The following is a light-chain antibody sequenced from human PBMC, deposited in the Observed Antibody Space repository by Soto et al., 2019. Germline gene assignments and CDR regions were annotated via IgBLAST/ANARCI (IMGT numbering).Light chain of an antibody. Sequence: QAVVTQPASVSGSPGQSITISCTGTSSDVGGYNYVSWYQQHPGKAPKLIIYDVSNRPSGVSNRFSGSKSGNTASLTISGLQAEDEADYYCSSYTSSRLYVFGTGTKVTVL. V-gene: IGLV2-14*01. CDR3: SSYTSSRLYV. CDR1: SSDVGGYNY. J-gene: IGLJ1*01. CDR2: DVS.